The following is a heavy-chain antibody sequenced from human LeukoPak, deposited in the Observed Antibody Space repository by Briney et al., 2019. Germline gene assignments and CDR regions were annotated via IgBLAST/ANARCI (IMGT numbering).Heavy chain of an antibody. V-gene: IGHV3-30*02. CDR2: IRYDGSNK. Sequence: GGSLRLSCAASGFTFSSYGMHWVRQAPGKGLEWVAFIRYDGSNKYYADSVKGRFTISRDNSKNTLYLQMNSLRAEDTAVYYCAKDFRDIVVVPAAILDYWGQGTLVTVSS. J-gene: IGHJ4*02. D-gene: IGHD2-2*01. CDR1: GFTFSSYG. CDR3: AKDFRDIVVVPAAILDY.